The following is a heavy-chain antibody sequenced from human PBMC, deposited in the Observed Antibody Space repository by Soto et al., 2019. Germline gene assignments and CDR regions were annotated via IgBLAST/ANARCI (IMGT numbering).Heavy chain of an antibody. J-gene: IGHJ5*02. D-gene: IGHD2-2*02. CDR1: GGSISSYY. CDR3: ARIVVVPAAIGWFDP. V-gene: IGHV4-59*01. CDR2: IYYSGST. Sequence: SKTLSLTCTVSGGSISSYYWSWIRQPPGKGLEWIGYIYYSGSTNYNPSLKSRVTISVDTSKNQFSLKLSSVTAADTAVYYCARIVVVPAAIGWFDPWGQGTLVTVSS.